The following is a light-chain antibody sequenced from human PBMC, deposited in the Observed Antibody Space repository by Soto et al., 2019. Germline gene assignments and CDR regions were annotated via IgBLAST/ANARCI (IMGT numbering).Light chain of an antibody. CDR1: QSVDKY. V-gene: IGKV3-11*01. Sequence: EIVITHSPATLPLYPGERATLSCRASQSVDKYLVWYQQKPGQAPRLLIYDASNRATGIPARFSGSGSGTDFTLTISSLEPEDFAVYYCQHDVAPPITFGQGTRLEIK. CDR2: DAS. J-gene: IGKJ5*01. CDR3: QHDVAPPIT.